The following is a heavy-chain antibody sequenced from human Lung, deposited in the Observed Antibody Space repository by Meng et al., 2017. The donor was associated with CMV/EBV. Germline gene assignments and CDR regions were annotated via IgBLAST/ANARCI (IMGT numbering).Heavy chain of an antibody. Sequence: GESLKISCAASGFTFSSYWMHWVRQAPGKGLVWVSRINSDGSSTSYADSVKGRFTISRDNAKNTLYLQMNSLRAEDTAVYYCARERFLSGYSGYDAGGWFDPWGQGNXVXVSS. J-gene: IGHJ5*02. V-gene: IGHV3-74*01. CDR3: ARERFLSGYSGYDAGGWFDP. CDR2: INSDGSST. D-gene: IGHD5-12*01. CDR1: GFTFSSYW.